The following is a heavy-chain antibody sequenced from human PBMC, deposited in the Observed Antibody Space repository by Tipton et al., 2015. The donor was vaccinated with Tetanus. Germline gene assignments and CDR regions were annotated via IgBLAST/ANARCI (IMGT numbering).Heavy chain of an antibody. D-gene: IGHD5-24*01. CDR3: ARFEEMATMTIAFDI. Sequence: GLVKPSETLSLTCTVSGGSISSYYWSWIRQPPGKGLEWIGYIYYSGSTNYNPSLKSRVTISVDTSKNQFSLKLSSVTAADTAVYYCARFEEMATMTIAFDIWGQGTMVTVSS. V-gene: IGHV4-59*01. J-gene: IGHJ3*02. CDR1: GGSISSYY. CDR2: IYYSGST.